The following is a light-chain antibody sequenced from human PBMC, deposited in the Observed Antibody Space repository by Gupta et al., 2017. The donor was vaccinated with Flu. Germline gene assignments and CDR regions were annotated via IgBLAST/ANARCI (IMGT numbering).Light chain of an antibody. CDR1: QSISSW. V-gene: IGKV1-5*03. J-gene: IGKJ1*01. Sequence: DIQMTQSPSTLSASVGDRVTITCRASQSISSWLAWYQQKPRKAPKLLIYKASSLESGVPSRFSGSGSGTEFTLTISSLQPDDFATYYCQQDYSYSLTFGQGTKVEIK. CDR3: QQDYSYSLT. CDR2: KAS.